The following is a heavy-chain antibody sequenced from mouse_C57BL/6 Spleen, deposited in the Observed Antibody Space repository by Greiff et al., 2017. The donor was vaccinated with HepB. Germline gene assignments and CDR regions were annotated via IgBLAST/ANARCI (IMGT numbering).Heavy chain of an antibody. CDR3: ARLRSYSNYAMDY. Sequence: QVHVKQSGAELAKPGASVKLSCKASGYTFTSYWMHWVKQRPGQGLEWIGYINPSSGYTKYNQKFKDKATLTADKSSSTAYMQLSSLTYEDSAVYYCARLRSYSNYAMDYWGQGTSVTVSS. D-gene: IGHD2-5*01. CDR2: INPSSGYT. J-gene: IGHJ4*01. V-gene: IGHV1-7*01. CDR1: GYTFTSYW.